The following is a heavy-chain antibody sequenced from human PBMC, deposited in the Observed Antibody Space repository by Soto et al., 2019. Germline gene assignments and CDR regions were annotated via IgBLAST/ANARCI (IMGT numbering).Heavy chain of an antibody. Sequence: QVQLQESGPGLVKPSQTLSLTCTVSGGSISSGDYYWSWIRQTPGKGLEWIGYKYYTGSTYYNPSLKSRVTISVDTSKNQSSLKLSSVTAAETAVYYCAREDFRAVTPDYWGQVTLVTVSS. CDR3: AREDFRAVTPDY. CDR1: GGSISSGDYY. CDR2: KYYTGST. V-gene: IGHV4-30-4*01. D-gene: IGHD4-17*01. J-gene: IGHJ4*02.